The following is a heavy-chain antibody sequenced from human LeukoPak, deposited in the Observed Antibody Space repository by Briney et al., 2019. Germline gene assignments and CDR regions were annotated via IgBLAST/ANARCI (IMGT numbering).Heavy chain of an antibody. CDR1: EFTVSSNY. V-gene: IGHV3-66*01. CDR2: IYSGGST. CDR3: ARSRDGYNYGYDY. D-gene: IGHD5-24*01. J-gene: IGHJ4*02. Sequence: GGSLRLSCAASEFTVSSNYMSWVRQAPGKGLEWVSVIYSGGSTYYADSVKGRFTISRDNSKNTLYLQMNSLRAEDTAVYYCARSRDGYNYGYDYWGQGTLVTVSS.